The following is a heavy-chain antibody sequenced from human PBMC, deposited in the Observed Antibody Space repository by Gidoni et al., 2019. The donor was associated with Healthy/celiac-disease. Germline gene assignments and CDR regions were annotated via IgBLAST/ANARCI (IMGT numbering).Heavy chain of an antibody. Sequence: EVQLVQSGAEVKKPGESLTISCTGSGYSFTSYWIGWVRQMPGKGLEWMGIIYPGDSDTRYSPSFQGQVTISDDKSISTAYLQWSSLKASDTAMYYCARRGYSGYDYYYGMDVWGQGTTVTVSS. V-gene: IGHV5-51*01. CDR2: IYPGDSDT. D-gene: IGHD5-12*01. J-gene: IGHJ6*02. CDR3: ARRGYSGYDYYYGMDV. CDR1: GYSFTSYW.